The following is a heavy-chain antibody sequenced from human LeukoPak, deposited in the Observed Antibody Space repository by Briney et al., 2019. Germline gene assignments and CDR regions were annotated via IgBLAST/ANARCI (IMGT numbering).Heavy chain of an antibody. CDR3: ARGGIAVAGTSLYYYYYYGMDV. J-gene: IGHJ6*02. CDR2: INPSGGST. Sequence: ASVKVSCKATSRISWVRQAPGQGLEWMGIINPSGGSTSYAQKFQGRVTMTRDTSTSTVYMELSSLRSEDTAVYYCARGGIAVAGTSLYYYYYYGMDVWGQGTTVTVSS. CDR1: TSR. V-gene: IGHV1-46*01. D-gene: IGHD6-19*01.